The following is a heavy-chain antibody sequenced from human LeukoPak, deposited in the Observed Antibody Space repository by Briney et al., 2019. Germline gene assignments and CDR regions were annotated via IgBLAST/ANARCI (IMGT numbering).Heavy chain of an antibody. D-gene: IGHD4-23*01. J-gene: IGHJ6*03. CDR3: ARDHEISPRYGGSKVDYYYMDV. CDR2: ISSNGGST. Sequence: PGGSLRLSCAASGFTFSSYAMHWVRQAPGKGLEYVSAISSNGGSTYYANSVKGRFTISRDNSKNTLYLQMGSLRAEDMAVYYCARDHEISPRYGGSKVDYYYMDVWGKGTTVTVSS. CDR1: GFTFSSYA. V-gene: IGHV3-64*01.